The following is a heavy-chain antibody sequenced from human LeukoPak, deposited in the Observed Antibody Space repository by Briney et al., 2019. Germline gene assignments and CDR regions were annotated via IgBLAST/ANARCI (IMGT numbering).Heavy chain of an antibody. CDR2: IYSGGTT. CDR3: ARAERGYDY. V-gene: IGHV3-66*01. J-gene: IGHJ4*02. CDR1: GFTISSNF. Sequence: GGSLRLSCAASGFTISSNFMSWVRQAPGKGLEWVSVIYSGGTTYYADSVKGRFTISRDNSKNTLYLQMNSLRAEDTAVYYCARAERGYDYWGQGTLVTVSA. D-gene: IGHD5-12*01.